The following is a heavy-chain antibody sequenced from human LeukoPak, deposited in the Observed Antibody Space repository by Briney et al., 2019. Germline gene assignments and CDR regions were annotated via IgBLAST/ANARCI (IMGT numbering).Heavy chain of an antibody. V-gene: IGHV3-74*01. Sequence: GGSLRLSCAASGFTFSSYWMHWVRQAPGKGLVWVSRINSDGSSTSYADSVKGRFTISRDNAKNTLYPQMNSLRAEDTAVYYCARDSRYGDYGLDYWGQGTLVTVSS. CDR1: GFTFSSYW. CDR2: INSDGSST. CDR3: ARDSRYGDYGLDY. D-gene: IGHD4-17*01. J-gene: IGHJ4*02.